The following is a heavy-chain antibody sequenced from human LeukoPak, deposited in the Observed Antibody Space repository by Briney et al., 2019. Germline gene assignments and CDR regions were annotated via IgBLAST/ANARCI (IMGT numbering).Heavy chain of an antibody. J-gene: IGHJ4*02. CDR3: AKDAQRGFDYSSSLEY. Sequence: TGGSLRLSCAASGFTFSHYGMHWVRQAPGKGLEWVAVIWNDGTNRYYGDSVKGRFTISRDDSKNTVYLQMNGLRAGDTAVYYCAKDAQRGFDYSSSLEYWGQGTLVTVSS. CDR1: GFTFSHYG. CDR2: IWNDGTNR. V-gene: IGHV3-33*06. D-gene: IGHD4-11*01.